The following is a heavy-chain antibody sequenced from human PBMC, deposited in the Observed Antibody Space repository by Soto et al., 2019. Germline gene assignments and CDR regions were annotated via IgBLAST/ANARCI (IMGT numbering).Heavy chain of an antibody. CDR2: IYYSGST. V-gene: IGHV4-31*01. CDR3: ARAPLWFGKSYPNNQYYFDY. D-gene: IGHD3-10*01. J-gene: IGHJ4*02. Sequence: QVQLQESGPGLVKPSQTLSLTCTVSGGSISSGGYYWSWIRQHPGKGLEWIGYIYYSGSTYYNPSLKRQITPSVDSSRNQFALQLSSVTATATAVYSCARAPLWFGKSYPNNQYYFDYWGQGTLVTVSS. CDR1: GGSISSGGYY.